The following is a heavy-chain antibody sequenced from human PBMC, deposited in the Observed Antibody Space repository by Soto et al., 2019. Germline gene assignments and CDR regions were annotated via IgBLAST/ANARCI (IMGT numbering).Heavy chain of an antibody. D-gene: IGHD1-26*01. CDR2: ISAYNGNT. CDR3: ARDRGSYALDY. Sequence: ASVKVSCKASGGTFSTYAITWVRQAPGQGLEWMGWISAYNGNTNYAQKLQGRVTMTTDTSTSTAYMELSSLRSDDTAVYYCARDRGSYALDYWGQGTLVTVSS. V-gene: IGHV1-18*01. CDR1: GGTFSTYA. J-gene: IGHJ4*02.